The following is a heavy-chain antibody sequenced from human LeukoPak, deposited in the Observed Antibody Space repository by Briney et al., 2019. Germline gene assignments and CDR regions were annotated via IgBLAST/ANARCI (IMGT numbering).Heavy chain of an antibody. CDR2: IIPIFGTA. D-gene: IGHD3-16*01. Sequence: SVKVSCKASGCTFSSYAISWVRQAPGQGLEWMGGIIPIFGTAYYAQKVQGRVTINAEEYTSTAYEELRNLRSEDAAVYYCATRRGLRFDPWGQGTLVTVSS. V-gene: IGHV1-69*01. J-gene: IGHJ5*02. CDR1: GCTFSSYA. CDR3: ATRRGLRFDP.